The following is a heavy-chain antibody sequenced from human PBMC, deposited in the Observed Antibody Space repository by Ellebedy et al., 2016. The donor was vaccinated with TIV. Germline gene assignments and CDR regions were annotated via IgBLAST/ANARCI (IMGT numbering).Heavy chain of an antibody. D-gene: IGHD2-2*02. Sequence: PGGSLRLSCSASGFTFSSFALHWVRQAPGKGLKHVSAINADGDTYFADSVKGRFTISRDNSKNTLYLQMSSLTTEDTAVYYCVKDLSNTGSYIRPFDYWGQGTLVTVPS. CDR1: GFTFSSFA. J-gene: IGHJ4*02. CDR2: INADGDT. CDR3: VKDLSNTGSYIRPFDY. V-gene: IGHV3-64D*06.